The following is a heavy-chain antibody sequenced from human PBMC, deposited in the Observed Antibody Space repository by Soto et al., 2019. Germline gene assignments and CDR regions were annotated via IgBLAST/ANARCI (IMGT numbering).Heavy chain of an antibody. J-gene: IGHJ4*02. D-gene: IGHD6-6*01. CDR2: IKPDGSEK. V-gene: IGHV3-7*02. CDR3: AKRSSSFTFDY. Sequence: GGSLRLSCAASGFTFSSHWMSWVRQAPGKGLEWVANIKPDGSEKWYVDSVKGRFTISRDNSKNALYLQMNSLRAEDTAVYYCAKRSSSFTFDYWGQGTLVTVSS. CDR1: GFTFSSHW.